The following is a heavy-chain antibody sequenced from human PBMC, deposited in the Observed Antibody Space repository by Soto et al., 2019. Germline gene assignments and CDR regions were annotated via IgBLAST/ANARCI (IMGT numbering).Heavy chain of an antibody. J-gene: IGHJ6*02. CDR1: GYTFTSYG. V-gene: IGHV1-18*01. CDR2: ISAYNGNT. D-gene: IGHD2-15*01. Sequence: GASVKVSCKASGYTFTSYGISWVRQAPGQGLEWMGWISAYNGNTNYAQKLQGRVTMTTDTSTSTAYMELRSLRSDDTAVYYCARDGYCSGGSCYDLDYYYGMDVWGQGTTVTVSS. CDR3: ARDGYCSGGSCYDLDYYYGMDV.